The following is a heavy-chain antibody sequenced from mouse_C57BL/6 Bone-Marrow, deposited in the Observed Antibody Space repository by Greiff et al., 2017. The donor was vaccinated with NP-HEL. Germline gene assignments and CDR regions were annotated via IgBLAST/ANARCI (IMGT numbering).Heavy chain of an antibody. V-gene: IGHV1-55*01. J-gene: IGHJ3*01. Sequence: QVQLQQSGAELVKPGASVKMSCKASGYTFTSYWITWVKQRPGQGLEWIGDIYPGSGSTNYNEKFKGKATLTADKSSSTAYMELRSLTSEDSAVYFCARKNLRAGEFAYWGQGTLVTVSA. CDR1: GYTFTSYW. CDR2: IYPGSGST. CDR3: ARKNLRAGEFAY. D-gene: IGHD1-1*01.